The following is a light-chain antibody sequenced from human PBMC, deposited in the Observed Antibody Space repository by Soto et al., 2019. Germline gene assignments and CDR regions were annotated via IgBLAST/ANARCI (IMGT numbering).Light chain of an antibody. CDR3: QKYNSAPYT. CDR1: QGINNY. Sequence: DTQMTQSPSSLSASVGDRVTITCRASQGINNYLAWYQQKPGKVPKLLIYGASTLQSGVSSRFSGSASGTDFTLTISSLQHEDVATYYCQKYNSAPYTFGQGTRLEI. J-gene: IGKJ2*01. V-gene: IGKV1-27*01. CDR2: GAS.